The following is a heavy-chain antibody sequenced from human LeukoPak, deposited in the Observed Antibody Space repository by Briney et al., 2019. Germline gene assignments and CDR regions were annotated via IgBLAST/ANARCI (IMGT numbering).Heavy chain of an antibody. CDR3: AKDSVGGIAARPYYFDY. J-gene: IGHJ4*02. CDR1: GFTFDDYA. CDR2: ISWNSGSI. D-gene: IGHD6-6*01. Sequence: GGSLRLSCAASGFTFDDYAMHWVRQAPGKGLEWVSGISWNSGSIGYADSVKGRFTISRDNAKNSLYLQMNSLRAEDTALYYCAKDSVGGIAARPYYFDYWGQGTLVTVSS. V-gene: IGHV3-9*01.